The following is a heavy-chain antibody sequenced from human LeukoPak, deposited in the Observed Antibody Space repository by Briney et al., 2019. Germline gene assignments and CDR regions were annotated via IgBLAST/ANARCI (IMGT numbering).Heavy chain of an antibody. D-gene: IGHD4-17*01. J-gene: IGHJ4*02. CDR2: ISAYNGNT. CDR3: ARGGGSYGDYSLWLGY. Sequence: VASVKVSFKASGYTFSSYGFSWVRQAPGQGPEWMGWISAYNGNTKYAQKYQGRITMTTDTSTSTAYMELRSLRSDDTAVYYCARGGGSYGDYSLWLGYWGQGTLVTVSS. V-gene: IGHV1-18*01. CDR1: GYTFSSYG.